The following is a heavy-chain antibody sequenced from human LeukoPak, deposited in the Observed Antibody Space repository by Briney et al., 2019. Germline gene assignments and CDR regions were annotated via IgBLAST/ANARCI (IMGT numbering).Heavy chain of an antibody. D-gene: IGHD6-6*01. CDR2: VYYTGRT. Sequence: SETLSLTCTVSGDSISSGEYTWGWIRQPPGKGLEWIGSVYYTGRTYDNPSLKSRVSISIDTSTNQFSLKLTSVTAADTAIYYCVRVYSGSSLGRGYFQRWGQGTLVIVSS. V-gene: IGHV4-39*07. CDR3: VRVYSGSSLGRGYFQR. CDR1: GDSISSGEYT. J-gene: IGHJ1*01.